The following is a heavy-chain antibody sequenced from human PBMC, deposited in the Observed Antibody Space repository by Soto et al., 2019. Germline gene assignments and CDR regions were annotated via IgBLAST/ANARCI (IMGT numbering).Heavy chain of an antibody. Sequence: ATETLSLTCNVSGGSSSRGGYYWSWIRQHPGKGLEWIGHIFYTGSTFYNPSLKSRVTISVDASKNQFSLNLSSVTAEDMSVFFCARARSTHAFDFCGQVTKV. J-gene: IGHJ3*01. D-gene: IGHD1-26*01. CDR1: GGSSSRGGYY. CDR2: IFYTGST. V-gene: IGHV4-31*03. CDR3: ARARSTHAFDF.